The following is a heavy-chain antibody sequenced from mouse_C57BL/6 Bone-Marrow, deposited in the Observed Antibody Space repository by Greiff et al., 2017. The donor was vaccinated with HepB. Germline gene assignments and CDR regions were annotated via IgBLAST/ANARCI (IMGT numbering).Heavy chain of an antibody. CDR1: GFTFSDAW. CDR3: TTYYGSSYWYFDV. CDR2: IRNKANNHAT. J-gene: IGHJ1*03. Sequence: VQLKESGGGLVQPGGSMKLSCAASGFTFSDAWMDWVRQSPEKGLEWVAEIRNKANNHATYYAESVKGRFTISRDDSKSSVYLQMNSLRAEDTGIYYCTTYYGSSYWYFDVWGTGTTVTVSS. D-gene: IGHD1-1*01. V-gene: IGHV6-6*01.